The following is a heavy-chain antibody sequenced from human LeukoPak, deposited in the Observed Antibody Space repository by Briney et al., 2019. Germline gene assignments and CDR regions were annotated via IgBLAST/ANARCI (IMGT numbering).Heavy chain of an antibody. Sequence: TGGSLRLSFAASGFTFDDYAMHWVRQAPGKGLEWVSGISWNSGSIGYADSVKGRFTISRDNAKNSLYLQMNSLRAEDTALYYCAKLDGSSSWYGGDYWGQGTLVTVSS. D-gene: IGHD6-13*01. CDR1: GFTFDDYA. CDR3: AKLDGSSSWYGGDY. CDR2: ISWNSGSI. J-gene: IGHJ4*02. V-gene: IGHV3-9*01.